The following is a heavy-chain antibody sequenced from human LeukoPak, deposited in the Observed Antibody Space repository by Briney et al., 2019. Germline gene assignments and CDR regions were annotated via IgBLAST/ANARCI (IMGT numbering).Heavy chain of an antibody. Sequence: GASVKGSCKASGGTFSSYAISWVRQAPGQGLEWMGRIIPILGIANYAQKFQGRVTITADKSTSTAYMELSSLRSEDTAVYYCAREVVATTSFDYWGQGTLVTVSS. J-gene: IGHJ4*02. CDR1: GGTFSSYA. D-gene: IGHD5-12*01. V-gene: IGHV1-69*04. CDR2: IIPILGIA. CDR3: AREVVATTSFDY.